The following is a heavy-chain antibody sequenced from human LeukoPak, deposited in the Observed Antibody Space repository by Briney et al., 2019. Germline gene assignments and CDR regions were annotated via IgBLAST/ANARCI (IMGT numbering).Heavy chain of an antibody. J-gene: IGHJ3*02. CDR1: GFTFSNYG. D-gene: IGHD3-3*01. CDR3: ARDRLNRITIFGVVSDAFDI. CDR2: VWYDDAVK. Sequence: GGSLRLSCAASGFTFSNYGMHWVRQAPGKGLEWLAVVWYDDAVKNYADSVKGRFTISRDNAKNSLYLQMNSLRAEDTAVYYCARDRLNRITIFGVVSDAFDIWGQGTMVTVSS. V-gene: IGHV3-33*01.